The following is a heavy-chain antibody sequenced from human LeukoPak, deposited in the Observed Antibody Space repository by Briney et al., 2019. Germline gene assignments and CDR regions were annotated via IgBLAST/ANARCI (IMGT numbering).Heavy chain of an antibody. D-gene: IGHD3-10*01. CDR1: GGTFSSYA. CDR3: ARSAYYYGSGSYYGIDY. J-gene: IGHJ4*02. Sequence: AASVTVSCTASGGTFSSYAISWVRQAPGQGLEWMGGIIPIFGTANYAQKFQGRVTITADESTSTAYMELSSLRSEDTAVYYCARSAYYYGSGSYYGIDYWGQGTLVTVSS. V-gene: IGHV1-69*13. CDR2: IIPIFGTA.